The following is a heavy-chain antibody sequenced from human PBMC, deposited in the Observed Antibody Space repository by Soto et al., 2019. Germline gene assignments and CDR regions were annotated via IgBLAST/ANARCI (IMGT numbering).Heavy chain of an antibody. D-gene: IGHD6-13*01. Sequence: QVHLEESGGGVVQPGTSLRLSCVASGFTFSSYGMHWVRQAPGKGLGWVTVIPKTANNKYYDDTVKGRLTSSRYNSKNTLFLHMDRLMSEDTAMYYCARTAGGRVRGALDIWGQGTMVTVS. J-gene: IGHJ3*02. CDR1: GFTFSSYG. CDR2: IPKTANNK. V-gene: IGHV3-30-3*01. CDR3: ARTAGGRVRGALDI.